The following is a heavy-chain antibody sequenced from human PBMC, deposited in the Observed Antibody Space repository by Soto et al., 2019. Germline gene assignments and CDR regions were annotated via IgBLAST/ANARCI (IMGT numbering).Heavy chain of an antibody. D-gene: IGHD2-8*01. J-gene: IGHJ6*02. V-gene: IGHV1-2*04. Sequence: ASVKVSCKASGYSFTDYHIHWVRQAPGQGLEWLGRINPKSGGTSTAQKFQGWVTMTTDTSISTASMELTRLTSDDTAIYYCARGDSTDCSNGVCSFFYNQEMDVWGQGTTVTVSS. CDR1: GYSFTDYH. CDR2: INPKSGGT. CDR3: ARGDSTDCSNGVCSFFYNQEMDV.